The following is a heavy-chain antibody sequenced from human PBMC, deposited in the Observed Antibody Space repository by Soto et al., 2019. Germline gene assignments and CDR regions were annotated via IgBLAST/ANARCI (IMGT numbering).Heavy chain of an antibody. CDR1: GGSISSYY. J-gene: IGHJ6*04. V-gene: IGHV4-59*01. CDR3: ACGDAFYSCYSMDV. Sequence: SETLSLTCTVSGGSISSYYWSWIRQPPGKGLEWIGYIYYSGSTNYNPSLKSRVTISVDTSKNQFSLKLSSVTAADTAVYYCACGDAFYSCYSMDVWGKGTTVTVSS. D-gene: IGHD3-3*01. CDR2: IYYSGST.